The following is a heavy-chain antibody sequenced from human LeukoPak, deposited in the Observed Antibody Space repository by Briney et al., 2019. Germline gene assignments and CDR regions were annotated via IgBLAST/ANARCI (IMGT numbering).Heavy chain of an antibody. V-gene: IGHV3-23*01. Sequence: GGSLRLSCAASGFTFSSYAMSWVRQAPGKGLEWVSAISGSGGSTYYADSVKGRFTISRDNSKSTLYLQMNSLRAEDTVVYYCAKDYFPLDSSWYYDYWGQGTLVTVSS. CDR1: GFTFSSYA. CDR3: AKDYFPLDSSWYYDY. D-gene: IGHD6-13*01. CDR2: ISGSGGST. J-gene: IGHJ4*02.